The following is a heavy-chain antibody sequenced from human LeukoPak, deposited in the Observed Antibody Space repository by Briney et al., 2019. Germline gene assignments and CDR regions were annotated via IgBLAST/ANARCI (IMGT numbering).Heavy chain of an antibody. V-gene: IGHV3-33*01. CDR3: TRDPTPGAFDI. J-gene: IGHJ3*02. Sequence: PGGSLRLSCAASGFIFSSYGMHWVRQAPGKGLEWVADVWDDGNNKYYADSVKGRFTISRDNSKNTLYLQMNSLGAEDTAVYYCTRDPTPGAFDIWGQGTMVTVSS. CDR2: VWDDGNNK. CDR1: GFIFSSYG.